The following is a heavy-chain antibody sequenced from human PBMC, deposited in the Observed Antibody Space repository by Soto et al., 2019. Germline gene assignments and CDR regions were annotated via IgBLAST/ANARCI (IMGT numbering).Heavy chain of an antibody. CDR2: IWYDGSNK. V-gene: IGHV3-33*01. J-gene: IGHJ1*01. D-gene: IGHD3-10*02. Sequence: ESVGGVVQPGRSLRLSCAAAGFTFRNYGMHWVCQAPGKGLEWLAVIWYDGSNKYYADSVKGRFTISRDNSKNTLYLQMNSLRAEDTAVYYCARDVRSRRYDLWGQGTLVTVSS. CDR1: GFTFRNYG. CDR3: ARDVRSRRYDL.